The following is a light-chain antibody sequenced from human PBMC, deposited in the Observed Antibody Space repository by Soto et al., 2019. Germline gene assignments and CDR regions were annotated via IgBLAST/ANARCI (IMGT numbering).Light chain of an antibody. J-gene: IGKJ1*01. V-gene: IGKV1-6*01. CDR3: LQDHNYFWT. CDR1: QDIRNY. CDR2: GAS. Sequence: AVQMTQSPSSLSASVGDRVTITCRASQDIRNYLGWYQQKPGKAPKLPIYGASSLQSGVPSRFAGSGSGTDFTLTISSLQPEDSASYFCLQDHNYFWTFGQGTKVDIK.